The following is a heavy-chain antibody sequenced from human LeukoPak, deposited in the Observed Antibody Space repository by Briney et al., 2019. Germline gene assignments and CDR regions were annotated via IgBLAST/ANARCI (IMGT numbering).Heavy chain of an antibody. J-gene: IGHJ3*02. CDR3: ARFRSERCSSTSCQFDAFDI. CDR2: IYYSGST. Sequence: PSETLSLTCTVSGGSISSGGYYWSWIRQHPGKGLEWIGYIYYSGSTYYNPSLKSRVTISVDTSKNQFSLKLSSVTAADTAVYYCARFRSERCSSTSCQFDAFDIWGQGTMVTVSS. CDR1: GGSISSGGYY. V-gene: IGHV4-31*03. D-gene: IGHD2-2*01.